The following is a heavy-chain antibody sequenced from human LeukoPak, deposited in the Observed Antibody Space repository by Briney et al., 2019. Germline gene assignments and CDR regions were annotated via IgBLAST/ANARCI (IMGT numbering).Heavy chain of an antibody. J-gene: IGHJ5*02. CDR3: TASYGSGSWGFDP. V-gene: IGHV3-49*04. CDR1: GFTFGDYA. D-gene: IGHD3-10*01. CDR2: IRSKAYGGTT. Sequence: PGRSLRLSCTASGFTFGDYAMSWVRQAPGKGLEWVGFIRSKAYGGTTEYAASVKGRFTISRDDSKGIAYLQMNSLKTEDTAVYYCTASYGSGSWGFDPWGQGTLVTVSS.